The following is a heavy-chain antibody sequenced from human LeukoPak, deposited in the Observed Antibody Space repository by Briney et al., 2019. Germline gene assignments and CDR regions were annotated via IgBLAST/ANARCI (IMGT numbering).Heavy chain of an antibody. Sequence: ASVNVSCKASGYTFTGYYMHLVRQAPGQGLEWMGWINPNSGGTNYAQKFQGWVTMTRDTSISTAYMELSRLRSDDTAVYYCAIGVPAAYDAFDIWGQGTMVTVSS. CDR1: GYTFTGYY. J-gene: IGHJ3*02. V-gene: IGHV1-2*04. CDR2: INPNSGGT. D-gene: IGHD2-2*01. CDR3: AIGVPAAYDAFDI.